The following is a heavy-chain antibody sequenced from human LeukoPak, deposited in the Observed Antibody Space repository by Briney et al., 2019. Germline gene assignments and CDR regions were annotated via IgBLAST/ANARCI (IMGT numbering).Heavy chain of an antibody. V-gene: IGHV3-33*01. Sequence: GGSLRLSCAASGFTFRSHGMHWVRQAPGKGLEWVAVIWYDASNVYYADSVKGRFTISRDNSRNTLFLQMNSPRVEDTAVYYCAVWNDERRLDYWGQGTLVTVSS. D-gene: IGHD1-1*01. J-gene: IGHJ4*02. CDR3: AVWNDERRLDY. CDR2: IWYDASNV. CDR1: GFTFRSHG.